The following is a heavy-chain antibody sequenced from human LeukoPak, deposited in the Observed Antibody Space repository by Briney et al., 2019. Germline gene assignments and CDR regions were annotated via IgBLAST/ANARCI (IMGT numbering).Heavy chain of an antibody. CDR3: ARDSISWEPLGFDY. V-gene: IGHV1-2*02. D-gene: IGHD1-26*01. Sequence: ASVKVSCKASGYTFTGYYMHWVRQAPGQGLEWMGWINPNSGGTNYAQKFQGRVTMTRDTSISTAYMELSRLRSDDTAVYYCARDSISWEPLGFDYWGQGTLVTVSS. CDR1: GYTFTGYY. J-gene: IGHJ4*02. CDR2: INPNSGGT.